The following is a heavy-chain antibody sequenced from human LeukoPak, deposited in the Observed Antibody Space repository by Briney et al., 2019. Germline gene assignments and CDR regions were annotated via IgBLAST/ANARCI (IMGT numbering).Heavy chain of an antibody. CDR2: ISSSSDYI. V-gene: IGHV3-21*01. J-gene: IGHJ6*03. CDR1: GFTFNTYS. D-gene: IGHD2-2*01. CDR3: ARSRKGYQLLSTNRDYYYMDV. Sequence: PGGSLRLSCAASGFTFNTYSMNWVRQAPGKGLEWVSSISSSSDYIYYADSMKGRFTISRDNAKNSLYLQMNSLRAEDTAVYYCARSRKGYQLLSTNRDYYYMDVWGKGTTVTVFS.